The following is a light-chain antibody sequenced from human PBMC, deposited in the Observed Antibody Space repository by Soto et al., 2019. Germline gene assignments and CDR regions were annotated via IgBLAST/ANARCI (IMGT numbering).Light chain of an antibody. CDR3: AAWDDSLNVPT. J-gene: IGLJ2*01. CDR1: SSNIGIYT. V-gene: IGLV1-44*01. CDR2: GSS. Sequence: QSVLSQPPSTSGSPGQRVTISCSGSSSNIGIYTVSWYQQYPETAPRLIIYGSSRRPSGVPDRFSGSKSGTSASLSIGGLHAEDEADYYCAAWDDSLNVPTFGGGTKVTVL.